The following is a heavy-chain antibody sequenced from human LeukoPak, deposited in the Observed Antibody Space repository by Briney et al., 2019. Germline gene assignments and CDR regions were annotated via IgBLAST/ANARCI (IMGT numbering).Heavy chain of an antibody. J-gene: IGHJ4*02. CDR3: AREYYYDSSGSYSYYFDY. V-gene: IGHV3-33*01. CDR1: GFTFSNYG. Sequence: GGSLRLSCAASGFTFSNYGMHWVRQAPGKGLEWVAVIWYDGNYKYYADSVQGRFTISRDNSKNTLYLQMNSLRAEDTAVYYSAREYYYDSSGSYSYYFDYWGQGTLVTVSS. CDR2: IWYDGNYK. D-gene: IGHD3-22*01.